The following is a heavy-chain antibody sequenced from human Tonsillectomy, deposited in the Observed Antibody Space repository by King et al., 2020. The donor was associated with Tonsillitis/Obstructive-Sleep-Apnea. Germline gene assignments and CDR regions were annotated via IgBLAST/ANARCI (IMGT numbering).Heavy chain of an antibody. Sequence: VQLVESGGGVVQPGRSLRVSCAASGFTFSTYGMHWVRQAPGKGLEWVAVIWYDGSNKYYADSVKGRFTISRDNSKNTLYLQMNSLRAEDTAVYYCVSALEVNFDYWGQGTLVTVSS. CDR3: VSALEVNFDY. J-gene: IGHJ4*02. D-gene: IGHD3-22*01. V-gene: IGHV3-33*01. CDR1: GFTFSTYG. CDR2: IWYDGSNK.